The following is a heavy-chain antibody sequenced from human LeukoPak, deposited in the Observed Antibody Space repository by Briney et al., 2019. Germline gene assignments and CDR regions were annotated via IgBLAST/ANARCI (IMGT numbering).Heavy chain of an antibody. D-gene: IGHD5-12*01. CDR3: ARTIVATTPYYYYYYMDV. Sequence: SETLSLTCAVYGGSFSGYYWRWIRQPPGKGLEWIGEINHSGSTNYNPSLKSRVTISVDTSKNQFSLKLSSVTAADTAVYYCARTIVATTPYYYYYYMDVWGKGTTVTVSS. CDR1: GGSFSGYY. V-gene: IGHV4-34*01. CDR2: INHSGST. J-gene: IGHJ6*03.